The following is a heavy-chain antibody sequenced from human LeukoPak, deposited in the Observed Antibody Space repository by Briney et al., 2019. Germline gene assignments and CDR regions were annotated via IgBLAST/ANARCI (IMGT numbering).Heavy chain of an antibody. CDR2: ISYDGSNK. D-gene: IGHD5-18*01. CDR1: GFTFSSYA. J-gene: IGHJ4*02. V-gene: IGHV3-30-3*01. CDR3: ASRGFTSYGYRYFDY. Sequence: PGRSLRLSCAASGFTFSSYAMHWVRQAPGKGLEWVAVISYDGSNKYYADSVKGRFTISRDNSKNTLYLQMNSLRAEDTAVYYCASRGFTSYGYRYFDYWGQGTLVTVSS.